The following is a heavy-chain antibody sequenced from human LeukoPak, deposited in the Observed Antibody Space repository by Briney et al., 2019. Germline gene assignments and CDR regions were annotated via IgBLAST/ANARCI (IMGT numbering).Heavy chain of an antibody. CDR1: GGTFSSYA. J-gene: IGHJ6*02. CDR2: IIPILGIA. D-gene: IGHD2-15*01. V-gene: IGHV1-69*04. CDR3: VRGQAGGGSYYYYGMDV. Sequence: SVKVSCRAPGGTFSSYAISWVRQAPGQGLEWMGRIIPILGIANYAQKFQGRVTITADKSTSTAYMELSSLRSEDTAVYYCVRGQAGGGSYYYYGMDVWGQGTTVTVSS.